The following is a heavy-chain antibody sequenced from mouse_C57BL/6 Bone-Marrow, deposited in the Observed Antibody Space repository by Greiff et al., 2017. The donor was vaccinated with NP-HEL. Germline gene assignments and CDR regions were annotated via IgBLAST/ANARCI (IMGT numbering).Heavy chain of an antibody. Sequence: VKLQQSGAELVRPGASVTLSCKASGYTFTDYEMHWVKQTPVHGLEWIGAIDPETGGTAYNQKFKGKAILTADKSSSTAYMELRSLTSEDSAVYYCITTVVARDYWGQGTTLTVSS. CDR1: GYTFTDYE. V-gene: IGHV1-15*01. J-gene: IGHJ2*01. D-gene: IGHD1-1*01. CDR3: ITTVVARDY. CDR2: IDPETGGT.